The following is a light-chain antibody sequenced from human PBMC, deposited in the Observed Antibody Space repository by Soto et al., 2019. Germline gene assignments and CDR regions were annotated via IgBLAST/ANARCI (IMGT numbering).Light chain of an antibody. J-gene: IGLJ1*01. CDR1: SSDVGDYNY. CDR2: AVS. Sequence: QSVLTQPASVSGSPGQSITISCTGTSSDVGDYNYVSWYQQHPGKAPKLMISAVSNRPSGVSARFSGSKSGNTASLTISGLQAEDEADYYCSYMRNSLYVFGTGTKVTVL. V-gene: IGLV2-14*01. CDR3: CSYMRNSLYV.